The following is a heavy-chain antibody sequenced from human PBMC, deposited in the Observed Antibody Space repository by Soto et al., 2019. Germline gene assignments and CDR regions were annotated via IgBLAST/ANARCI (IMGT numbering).Heavy chain of an antibody. V-gene: IGHV4-59*01. D-gene: IGHD3-22*01. J-gene: IGHJ5*02. CDR2: IYYSGST. CDR3: ARVKYYYDSSGYYRWFDP. CDR1: GGSISSYY. Sequence: PSETLSLTCTVSGGSISSYYWSWIRQPPGKGLEWIGYIYYSGSTNYNPSLKSRVTISVDTSKNQFSLKLSSVTAADTAVYYCARVKYYYDSSGYYRWFDPWGQGTLVTVSS.